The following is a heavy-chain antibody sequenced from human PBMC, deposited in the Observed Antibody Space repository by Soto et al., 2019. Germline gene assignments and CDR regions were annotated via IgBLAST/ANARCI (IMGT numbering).Heavy chain of an antibody. V-gene: IGHV3-48*01. Sequence: GGSLRLSCTPSGFIFSDYSMNWVRQAPGKGLEWISYITTNSSTKYYADSVKGRFTISRDNAKNSLYLQMNSLRAEDTAVYYWAMDSSGRHYYCIDVWGQGTMVTVSS. D-gene: IGHD3-22*01. J-gene: IGHJ6*02. CDR3: AMDSSGRHYYCIDV. CDR2: ITTNSSTK. CDR1: GFIFSDYS.